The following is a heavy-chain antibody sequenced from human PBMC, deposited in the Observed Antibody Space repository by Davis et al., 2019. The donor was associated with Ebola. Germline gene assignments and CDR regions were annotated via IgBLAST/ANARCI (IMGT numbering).Heavy chain of an antibody. J-gene: IGHJ6*02. CDR2: ISSSGSTI. CDR3: ARDPTTSPWYYYGMDV. V-gene: IGHV3-11*04. CDR1: GFTFSDYY. Sequence: GESLKISCAASGFTFSDYYMSWIRQAPGKGLEWVSYISSSGSTIYYADSVKGRFTVSRDNSKNTLYLQMNSLRAEDTAVYYCARDPTTSPWYYYGMDVWGQGTTVTVSS. D-gene: IGHD4-17*01.